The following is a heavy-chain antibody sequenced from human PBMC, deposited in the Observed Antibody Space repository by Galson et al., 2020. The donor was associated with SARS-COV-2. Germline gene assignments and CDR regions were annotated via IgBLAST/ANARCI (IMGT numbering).Heavy chain of an antibody. V-gene: IGHV4-61*02. J-gene: IGHJ4*02. Sequence: SETLSLTCTVSGGSISSGSYYWSWIRQPAGKGLEWIGRIYTSGSTNYNPSLKSRVTISVDTSKNQFSLKLSSVTAADTAVYYCARGPRSMVRGVIINYFDYWGQGTLVTVSS. CDR2: IYTSGST. CDR1: GGSISSGSYY. CDR3: ARGPRSMVRGVIINYFDY. D-gene: IGHD3-10*01.